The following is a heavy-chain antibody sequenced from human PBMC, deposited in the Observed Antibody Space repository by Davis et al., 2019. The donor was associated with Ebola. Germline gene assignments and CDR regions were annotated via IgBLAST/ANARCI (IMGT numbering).Heavy chain of an antibody. V-gene: IGHV4-4*02. CDR3: ARGRLSEATFSKAFWFDP. Sequence: PSETLSLTCAVSGGSISSSNWWSWVRQPPGKGLEWIGEIYHSGSTNYNPSLKSRVTISVDTSKNQFSLRLSSVTAADTAVYYCARGRLSEATFSKAFWFDPWGQGSLVTVSS. CDR2: IYHSGST. J-gene: IGHJ5*02. CDR1: GGSISSSNW. D-gene: IGHD3-16*01.